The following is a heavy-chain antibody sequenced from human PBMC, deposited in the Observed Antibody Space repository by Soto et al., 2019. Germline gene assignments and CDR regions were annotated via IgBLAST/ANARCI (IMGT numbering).Heavy chain of an antibody. CDR3: AKDMVRGVITSYYYYGMDV. CDR2: ISYDGSNK. D-gene: IGHD3-10*01. Sequence: QVQLVESGGGVVQPGRSLRLSCAASGFTFSSYGMHWVRQAPGKGLEWVAVISYDGSNKYYADSVKGRFTISRDNSKNTLYLQMNSLRAEDTAVYYCAKDMVRGVITSYYYYGMDVWGQGTTVTVSS. V-gene: IGHV3-30*18. J-gene: IGHJ6*02. CDR1: GFTFSSYG.